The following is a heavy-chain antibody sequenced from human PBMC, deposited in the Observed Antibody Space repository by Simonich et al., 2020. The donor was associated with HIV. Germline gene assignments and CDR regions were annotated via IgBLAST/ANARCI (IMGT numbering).Heavy chain of an antibody. D-gene: IGHD2-2*01. V-gene: IGHV4-34*01. CDR3: ARGFYQRLYYFDY. CDR2: INHRGST. Sequence: QVQLQQWGAGLLKPSETLSLTCAVYGGSFSGYYWSGVRQPPGKGLEWIGEINHRGSTNYNPSLKSRVTISVDTSKNQFSLKLSSVTAADTAVYYCARGFYQRLYYFDYWGQGTLVTVSS. CDR1: GGSFSGYY. J-gene: IGHJ4*02.